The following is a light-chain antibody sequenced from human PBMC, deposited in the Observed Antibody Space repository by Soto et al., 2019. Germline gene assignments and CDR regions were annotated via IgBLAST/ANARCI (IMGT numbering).Light chain of an antibody. J-gene: IGKJ2*01. V-gene: IGKV3-20*01. Sequence: EIVLTQSPGTLSLSPGERATLSCRASQSVSSNYLAWYQQKPGQTPRLLIYGASSRATGIPDRFSGSGSGTDFTLTISRLEPEDVAVYYGQQYGSSPYTFGQGTKLEIK. CDR3: QQYGSSPYT. CDR1: QSVSSNY. CDR2: GAS.